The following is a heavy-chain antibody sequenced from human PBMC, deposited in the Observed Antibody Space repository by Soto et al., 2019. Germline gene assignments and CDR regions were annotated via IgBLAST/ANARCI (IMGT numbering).Heavy chain of an antibody. Sequence: GGSLRLSCAASGFTFSSYAMSWVRQAPGKGLEWVSGISGSGGSTYYADSVKGQFTISRDNSKNTLYLQVNSLRAEDTAVYYCAKSYFSSGSYRHYFDYWGQRTLVTVSS. CDR1: GFTFSSYA. D-gene: IGHD3-10*01. CDR2: ISGSGGST. V-gene: IGHV3-23*01. CDR3: AKSYFSSGSYRHYFDY. J-gene: IGHJ4*02.